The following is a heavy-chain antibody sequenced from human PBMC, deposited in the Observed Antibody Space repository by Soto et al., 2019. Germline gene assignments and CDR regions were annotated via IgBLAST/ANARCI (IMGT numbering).Heavy chain of an antibody. D-gene: IGHD5-12*01. V-gene: IGHV1-46*01. CDR2: INPIVGTA. Sequence: ASVKVSCKASGYTFSSYYMHWVRQAPGQGLEWMGIINPIVGTASYAQKSQGRVTMTRDTSTSTVYMELSSLRSEDTAVYYCARDASGYDGGPHALDVWGQGTMVTVSS. CDR1: GYTFSSYY. CDR3: ARDASGYDGGPHALDV. J-gene: IGHJ3*01.